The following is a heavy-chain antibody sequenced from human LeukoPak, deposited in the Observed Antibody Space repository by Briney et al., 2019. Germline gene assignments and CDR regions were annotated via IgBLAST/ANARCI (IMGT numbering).Heavy chain of an antibody. CDR3: AREFHDSSGYYPFY. J-gene: IGHJ4*02. CDR1: GASISSSSYY. CDR2: IYYSGST. D-gene: IGHD3-22*01. Sequence: SETLSLTCTVSGASISSSSYYWGWLRQPPGKGLEWIGSIYYSGSTYYNPSLKSRVTISVDTSKNQFSLKLSSVTAADTAVYYCAREFHDSSGYYPFYWGQGTLVTVSS. V-gene: IGHV4-39*07.